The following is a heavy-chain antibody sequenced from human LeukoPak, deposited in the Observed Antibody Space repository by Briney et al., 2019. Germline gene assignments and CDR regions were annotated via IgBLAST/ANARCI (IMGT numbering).Heavy chain of an antibody. J-gene: IGHJ4*01. CDR3: ARFVVVTAGDY. CDR1: GFTLSNYW. CDR2: LHSNGAFT. V-gene: IGHV3-74*01. Sequence: PGGSLRLSCSASGFTLSNYWMHWVRQAPGKGLVWVARLHSNGAFTTYADSVKGRFTISRDTAKNTLYLRMNSLRVEDTAVYYCARFVVVTAGDYWGQGTLVTVSS. D-gene: IGHD2-21*02.